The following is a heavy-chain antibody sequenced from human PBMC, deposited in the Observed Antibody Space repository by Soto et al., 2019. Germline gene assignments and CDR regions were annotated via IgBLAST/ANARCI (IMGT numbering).Heavy chain of an antibody. CDR1: GFTISSYS. CDR2: ISSSSSYI. J-gene: IGHJ3*02. Sequence: PGGSLRLSCAASGFTISSYSMNWVRQAPGKGLEWVSSISSSSSYIYYADSVKGRFTISRDNAKNSLYLQMNSLRAEDTAVYYCAREPQTKVTTAAFDIWGQGTMVTVSS. D-gene: IGHD4-17*01. V-gene: IGHV3-21*01. CDR3: AREPQTKVTTAAFDI.